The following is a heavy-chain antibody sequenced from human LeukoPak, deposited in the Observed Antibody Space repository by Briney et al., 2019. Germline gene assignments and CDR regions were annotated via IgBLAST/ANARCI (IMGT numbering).Heavy chain of an antibody. D-gene: IGHD2-15*01. J-gene: IGHJ6*02. Sequence: PGRSLRLSCAASGFTFDDYAMHWARQAPGKGLEWVSGISWNSGSIGYADSVRGRFTISRDNAKNSLYLQMNSLRAEDTAVYYCARSRGVVVAATHYYYYGMDVWGQGTTVTVSS. CDR1: GFTFDDYA. CDR3: ARSRGVVVAATHYYYYGMDV. CDR2: ISWNSGSI. V-gene: IGHV3-9*01.